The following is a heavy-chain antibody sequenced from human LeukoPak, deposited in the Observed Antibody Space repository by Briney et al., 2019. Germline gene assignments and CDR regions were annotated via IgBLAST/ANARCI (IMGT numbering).Heavy chain of an antibody. J-gene: IGHJ5*02. CDR2: INPNSGGT. D-gene: IGHD2-15*01. V-gene: IGHV1-2*02. CDR3: ARERVVVAATAFDP. CDR1: GYTFTGYY. Sequence: GASVKVSCKASGYTFTGYYMHWVRLAPGQGLEWMGWINPNSGGTNYTQKFQGRVTMTRDTSISTAYMELSRLRSDDTAVYYCARERVVVAATAFDPWGQGTLVTVSS.